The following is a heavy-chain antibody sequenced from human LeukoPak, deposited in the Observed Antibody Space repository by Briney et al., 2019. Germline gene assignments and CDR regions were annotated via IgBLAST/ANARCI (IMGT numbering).Heavy chain of an antibody. Sequence: GASVKVSCKASGYTFTSYDINWVRQATGQGLEWMGWMNPNSGNTGYAQKFQGRVTMTRNTSISTAYMELSSLRSEDTAVYYCARGLVVRGVIKDYYYGMDVWGQGTTVTVSS. CDR2: MNPNSGNT. V-gene: IGHV1-8*01. CDR3: ARGLVVRGVIKDYYYGMDV. D-gene: IGHD3-10*01. J-gene: IGHJ6*02. CDR1: GYTFTSYD.